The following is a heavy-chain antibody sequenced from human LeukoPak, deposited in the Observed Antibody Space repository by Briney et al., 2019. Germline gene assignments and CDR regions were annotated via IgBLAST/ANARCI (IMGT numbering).Heavy chain of an antibody. CDR1: GFTFNKFP. CDR2: VSSDGNIK. V-gene: IGHV3-30-3*01. Sequence: GGSLRLSCAASGFTFNKFPMHWVRQAPGKGLEWMAAVSSDGNIKNYADSVKGRFTISRGNSKNTLYLQMNSLSPEDAAVYYCARGRSYYDSSGFPEFDYWGQGTLVTVSS. J-gene: IGHJ4*02. D-gene: IGHD3-22*01. CDR3: ARGRSYYDSSGFPEFDY.